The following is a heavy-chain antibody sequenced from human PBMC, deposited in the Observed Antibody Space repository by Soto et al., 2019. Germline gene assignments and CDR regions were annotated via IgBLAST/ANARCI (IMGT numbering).Heavy chain of an antibody. D-gene: IGHD3-3*02. CDR3: ARGPPPSICYVIYYYYAMGV. Sequence: ASVKVSCKASGYTFTSYDINWVRQATGQGLEWMGYMNPNSGSTEYAQKFQGRVTITRNTSISTAYMELSSLRSEDTAVYYCARGPPPSICYVIYYYYAMGVGGKGTRVTVPS. J-gene: IGHJ6*04. CDR2: MNPNSGST. V-gene: IGHV1-8*01. CDR1: GYTFTSYD.